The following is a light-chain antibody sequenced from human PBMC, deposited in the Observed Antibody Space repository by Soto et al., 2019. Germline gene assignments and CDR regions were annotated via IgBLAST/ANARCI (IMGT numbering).Light chain of an antibody. Sequence: DIVMTQSPDSLAVSVGERATINCKSSQSVFCSSNNRNCLAWYQQKPGQPPKLLIYWASTRESGVPDRFSGSGSGTDFTLTISSLQAEDVAVYYCQQYSSTPRKFGQGTKVEIK. CDR1: QSVFCSSNNRNC. CDR2: WAS. V-gene: IGKV4-1*01. CDR3: QQYSSTPRK. J-gene: IGKJ1*01.